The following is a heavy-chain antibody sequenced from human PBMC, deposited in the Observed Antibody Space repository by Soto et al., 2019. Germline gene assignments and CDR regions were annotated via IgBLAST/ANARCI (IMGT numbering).Heavy chain of an antibody. CDR3: ARGVAVAETFDY. Sequence: PSETLCLTCTVSGGSISSYYWSWIRQPPGKGLEWIGYIYYSGSTNYNPSLKSRVTISVDTSKNQFSLKLSSVTAADTAVYSCARGVAVAETFDYWGQGTLVTVP. V-gene: IGHV4-59*01. CDR2: IYYSGST. J-gene: IGHJ4*02. CDR1: GGSISSYY. D-gene: IGHD6-19*01.